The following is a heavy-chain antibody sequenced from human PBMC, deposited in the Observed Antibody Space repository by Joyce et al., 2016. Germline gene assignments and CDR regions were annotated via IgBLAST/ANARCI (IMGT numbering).Heavy chain of an antibody. V-gene: IGHV1-18*04. J-gene: IGHJ3*02. CDR1: GYSFISYG. CDR3: ARQEHDFWSGTDPFDI. D-gene: IGHD3-3*01. Sequence: QGHLVQSGAEVKKPGASVRVSCKASGYSFISYGISWVRQAPGQGLEWMGWISGYNGHTNYEQKVKGRGTGTTDASTSTAYMELRSLRSDDTAVYFCARQEHDFWSGTDPFDIWGQGTLIAVSS. CDR2: ISGYNGHT.